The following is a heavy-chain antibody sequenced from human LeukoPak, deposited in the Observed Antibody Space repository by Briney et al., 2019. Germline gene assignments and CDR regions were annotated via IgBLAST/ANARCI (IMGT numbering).Heavy chain of an antibody. Sequence: PGGSLRLSCSASGLTLSTYAMNWVRRAPGTGLEWVSGISGSGGSTHYADTVKGRFSISRDSSKNTLYLQVNSLRAEDTAIYHCAKSYFDSSGFSHDAFDIWEQGTMVTVSS. CDR3: AKSYFDSSGFSHDAFDI. V-gene: IGHV3-23*01. CDR1: GLTLSTYA. CDR2: ISGSGGST. J-gene: IGHJ3*02. D-gene: IGHD3-22*01.